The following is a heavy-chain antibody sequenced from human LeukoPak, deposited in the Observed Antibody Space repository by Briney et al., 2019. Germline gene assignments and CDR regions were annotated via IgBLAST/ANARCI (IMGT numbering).Heavy chain of an antibody. CDR3: ARGGPRDGYKRGVRYYYYGMDV. Sequence: PSETLSLTCTASGGSISSYYWSWIRQPPGKGLEWIGYIYYSGSTNYNPSLKSRVTISVDTSKNQFSLKLSSVTAADTAGYYCARGGPRDGYKRGVRYYYYGMDVWGQGTTVTVSS. CDR1: GGSISSYY. V-gene: IGHV4-59*01. CDR2: IYYSGST. D-gene: IGHD5-24*01. J-gene: IGHJ6*02.